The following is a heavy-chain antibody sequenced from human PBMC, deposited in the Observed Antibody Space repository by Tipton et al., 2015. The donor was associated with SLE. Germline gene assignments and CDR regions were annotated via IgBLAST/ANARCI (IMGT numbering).Heavy chain of an antibody. CDR1: GGSISSGSYY. J-gene: IGHJ3*02. Sequence: TLSLTCTVSGGSISSGSYYWSWIRQPAGKGLEWIGRIYTSGSTNYNPSLKSRVTISVDTSKNQFSLKLSSVTAADTAVYYCARESYYYDSSGPDAFDIWGQGTMVTVSS. CDR2: IYTSGST. D-gene: IGHD3-22*01. V-gene: IGHV4-61*02. CDR3: ARESYYYDSSGPDAFDI.